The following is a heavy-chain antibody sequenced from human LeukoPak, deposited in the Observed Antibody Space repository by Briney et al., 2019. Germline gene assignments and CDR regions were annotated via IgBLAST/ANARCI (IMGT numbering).Heavy chain of an antibody. J-gene: IGHJ4*02. CDR1: GDSISSSNNY. D-gene: IGHD5-18*01. CDR2: FYYSGKT. Sequence: PSETLSLTCTVSGDSISSSNNYWGWIRQPPGKRLEWIGNFYYSGKTYYNPTLKSRVTISVDTSKNQFSPMLSSVTAADTAVYYCARLRVRGYGYGPWEGPTWLDYWGQGTLVTVSS. V-gene: IGHV4-39*07. CDR3: ARLRVRGYGYGPWEGPTWLDY.